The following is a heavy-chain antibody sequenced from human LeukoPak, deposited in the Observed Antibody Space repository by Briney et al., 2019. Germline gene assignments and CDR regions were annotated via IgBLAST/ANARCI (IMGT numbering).Heavy chain of an antibody. CDR1: GFTFSSYS. CDR3: AKSQSGWYSFDY. CDR2: ISSSSSYI. D-gene: IGHD6-19*01. J-gene: IGHJ4*02. V-gene: IGHV3-21*04. Sequence: PGGSLRLSCAASGFTFSSYSMNWVRRAPGKGLEWVSSISSSSSYIYYADSVKGRFTISRDNAKNSLYLQMNSLRAEDTAVYYCAKSQSGWYSFDYWGQGALVTVSS.